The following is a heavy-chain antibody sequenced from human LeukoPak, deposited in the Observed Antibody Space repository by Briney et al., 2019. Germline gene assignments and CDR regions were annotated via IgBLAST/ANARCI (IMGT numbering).Heavy chain of an antibody. D-gene: IGHD2-21*02. J-gene: IGHJ4*02. CDR1: GGTFSSYA. CDR3: ARPVVVTVPAGY. V-gene: IGHV1-69*04. Sequence: GASVKVSCKASGGTFSSYAISWVRQAPGQGLEWMGRIIPILGIANYAQKFQGRVTITADKSTSTAYMELSSLRSEDTAVYYCARPVVVTVPAGYWGQGALVTVSS. CDR2: IIPILGIA.